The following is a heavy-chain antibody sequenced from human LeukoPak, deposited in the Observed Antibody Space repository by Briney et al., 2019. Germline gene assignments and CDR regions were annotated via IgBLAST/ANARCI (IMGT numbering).Heavy chain of an antibody. Sequence: PGGSLRLSCAASRFTFSSYSMNWVRQAPGKGLEWVSSISSSSSYIYYADSVKGRFTISRDNAKNSLYLQMNSLRAEDTALYYCAKEAMIVALGAFDIWGQGTMVTVSS. D-gene: IGHD3-22*01. CDR3: AKEAMIVALGAFDI. V-gene: IGHV3-21*04. J-gene: IGHJ3*02. CDR2: ISSSSSYI. CDR1: RFTFSSYS.